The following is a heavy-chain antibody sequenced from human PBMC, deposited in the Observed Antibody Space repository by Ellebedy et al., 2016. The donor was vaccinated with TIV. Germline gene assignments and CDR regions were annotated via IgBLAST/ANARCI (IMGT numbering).Heavy chain of an antibody. V-gene: IGHV1-2*02. CDR1: GYTFTDYY. CDR2: INSGGP. J-gene: IGHJ4*02. CDR3: ARESDSSGWYPGDY. Sequence: ASVKVSCXASGYTFTDYYMHWVRQAPGQGLEWTGWINSGGPKYAQKFQGRVTMTRDTSISTAYMEVSSLRSDDTAVYFCARESDSSGWYPGDYWGQGTLVTVSS. D-gene: IGHD6-19*01.